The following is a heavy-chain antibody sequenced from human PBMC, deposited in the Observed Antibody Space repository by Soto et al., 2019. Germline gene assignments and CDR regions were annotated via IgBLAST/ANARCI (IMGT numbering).Heavy chain of an antibody. J-gene: IGHJ4*02. CDR1: CDSIINYF. CDR2: FFTSGGT. V-gene: IGHV4-4*07. Sequence: SETLSLTCTFSCDSIINYFWSWIRQPAGNGLEWIGRFFTSGGTKYNPSLKSRVTMSVDTSKNQLSLSLSSVTVADTAIYYCARRDSVSSGRGFDYWGQGILVTVSS. D-gene: IGHD6-6*01. CDR3: ARRDSVSSGRGFDY.